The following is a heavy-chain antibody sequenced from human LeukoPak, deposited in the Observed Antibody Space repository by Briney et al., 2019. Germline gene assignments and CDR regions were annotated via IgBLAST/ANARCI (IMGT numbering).Heavy chain of an antibody. CDR1: GFTFSSYA. D-gene: IGHD2-2*01. Sequence: GGSLRLSCAASGFTFSSYAMSWVRQAPGKGLEWVSAISGSGGSTYYADSVKGRFTISRDNSKNTLYLQMNSLRVEDTAVYYCAKDPGYQVVYCFDYWGQGTLVTVSS. V-gene: IGHV3-23*01. J-gene: IGHJ4*02. CDR3: AKDPGYQVVYCFDY. CDR2: ISGSGGST.